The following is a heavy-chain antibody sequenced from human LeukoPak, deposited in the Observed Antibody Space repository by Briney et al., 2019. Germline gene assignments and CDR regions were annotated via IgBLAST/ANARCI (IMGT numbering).Heavy chain of an antibody. CDR2: IYYSGST. Sequence: SETLSLTCTVSGGSISSYYWSWIRQPPGKGLEWIGYIYYSGSTNYNPSLKSRVTISVDTSKNQFSLKLSSVTAADTAVYYCARHGWVPNWYFDLWGRGTLVTVSS. D-gene: IGHD1-1*01. CDR3: ARHGWVPNWYFDL. V-gene: IGHV4-59*08. CDR1: GGSISSYY. J-gene: IGHJ2*01.